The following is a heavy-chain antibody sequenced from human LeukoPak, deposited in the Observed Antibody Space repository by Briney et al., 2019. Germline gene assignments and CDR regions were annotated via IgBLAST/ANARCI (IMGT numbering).Heavy chain of an antibody. CDR2: IESDGRRI. CDR3: ARDGPFSSSGID. V-gene: IGHV3-74*03. D-gene: IGHD6-19*01. J-gene: IGHJ4*02. Sequence: GGSLRLSRAASGFTVSSNYMSWVRQAPGKGLEWVARIESDGRRIKDGDSVRGRFTISRDNAKNTLYLQMNSLRAEDTAVYFCARDGPFSSSGIDWGQGTLVTVSS. CDR1: GFTVSSNY.